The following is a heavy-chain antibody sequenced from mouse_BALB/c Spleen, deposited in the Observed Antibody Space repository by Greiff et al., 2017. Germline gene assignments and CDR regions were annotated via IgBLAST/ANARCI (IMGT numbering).Heavy chain of an antibody. V-gene: IGHV5-17*02. CDR1: GFTFSSFG. CDR3: ARGTMDYAMDY. CDR2: ISSGSSTI. Sequence: EVKLMESGGDLVKPGGSRKLSCAASGFTFSSFGMHWVRQSPEKGLEWVAYISSGSSTIYYADTVKGRFTISRDNPKNTLFLQMTSLRSEDTAMYYCARGTMDYAMDYWGQGTSVTVSS. D-gene: IGHD1-1*02. J-gene: IGHJ4*01.